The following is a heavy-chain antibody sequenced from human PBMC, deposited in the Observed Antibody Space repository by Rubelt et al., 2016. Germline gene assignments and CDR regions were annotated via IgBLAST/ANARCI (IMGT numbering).Heavy chain of an antibody. D-gene: IGHD6-13*01. CDR2: INAGNGNT. CDR1: GGTFSSYA. V-gene: IGHV1-3*01. Sequence: QVQLVQSGAEVKKPGSSVKVSCKASGGTFSSYAIRWVRQAPGQGLEWMGGINAGNGNTKYSQKFQGRVTITRDTSASTAYMGLSSLRSEDTAVYYCARMRGPYSSSGGEFDPWGQGTLVTASS. CDR3: ARMRGPYSSSGGEFDP. J-gene: IGHJ5*02.